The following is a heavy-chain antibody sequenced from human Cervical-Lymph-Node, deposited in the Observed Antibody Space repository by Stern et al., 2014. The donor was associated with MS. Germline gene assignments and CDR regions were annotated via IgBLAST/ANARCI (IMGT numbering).Heavy chain of an antibody. Sequence: EVQLLESGGGLVKPGGSLRLSCTASGLTFSTHSMNWVRQAPGKGLEWVSSISSSSTYIFYADSVKGRSTISRDDAKNSLYLQMNSLRVEDTAVYYCARGGWGVWGQGTMVTVSA. V-gene: IGHV3-21*01. CDR1: GLTFSTHS. D-gene: IGHD3-16*01. CDR3: ARGGWGV. J-gene: IGHJ3*01. CDR2: ISSSSTYI.